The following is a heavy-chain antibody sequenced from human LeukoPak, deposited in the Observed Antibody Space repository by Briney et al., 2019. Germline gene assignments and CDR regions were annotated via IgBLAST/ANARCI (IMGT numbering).Heavy chain of an antibody. V-gene: IGHV4-61*01. CDR3: ASHEVYSNYDFWSGYYYYYGMDV. J-gene: IGHJ6*02. Sequence: SSETLSLACTVSGVSVSSGSYYWSWIRQPPGKGLEWIGYIYYSGSTNYNPSLKSRVTISVDTSKNQFSLKLSSVTAADTAVYYCASHEVYSNYDFWSGYYYYYGMDVWGQGTTVTVSS. D-gene: IGHD3-3*01. CDR1: GVSVSSGSYY. CDR2: IYYSGST.